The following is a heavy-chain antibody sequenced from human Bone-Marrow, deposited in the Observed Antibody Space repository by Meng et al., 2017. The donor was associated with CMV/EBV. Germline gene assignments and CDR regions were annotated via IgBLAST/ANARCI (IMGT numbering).Heavy chain of an antibody. CDR3: ARGLGGSIFLGWLRPPNWFDP. D-gene: IGHD3-3*01. Sequence: SQTLSLTCAVYGGSFSGYYWSWIRQPPGKGLEWIGEINHSGSTNYNPSLKSRVTISVDTSKNQFSLKLSAVTAADTAVYYCARGLGGSIFLGWLRPPNWFDPWGQGTLVTVSS. CDR1: GGSFSGYY. V-gene: IGHV4-34*01. J-gene: IGHJ5*02. CDR2: INHSGST.